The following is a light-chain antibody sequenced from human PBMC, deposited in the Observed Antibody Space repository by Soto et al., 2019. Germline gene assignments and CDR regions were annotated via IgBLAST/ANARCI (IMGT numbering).Light chain of an antibody. CDR2: EVS. CDR1: SIDVGGYNH. J-gene: IGLJ3*02. CDR3: NSYTRSSGFWV. V-gene: IGLV2-14*01. Sequence: QSALTQPASVSGSPGQSITISCTGTSIDVGGYNHVSWYQHHSGKVPKLMIYEVSNRPSGVSDRFSGSKSGNTASLTISGLQAEDEADYYCNSYTRSSGFWVFGGGTKLTVL.